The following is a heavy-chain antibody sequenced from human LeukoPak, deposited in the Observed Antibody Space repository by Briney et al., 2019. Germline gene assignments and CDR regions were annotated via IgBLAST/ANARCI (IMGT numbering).Heavy chain of an antibody. CDR3: ARLLRVSSGWSYYGMDV. V-gene: IGHV3-74*01. D-gene: IGHD6-19*01. CDR1: GFTVSSNY. CDR2: INSDGSST. Sequence: GGSLRLSCAASGFTVSSNYMSWVRQAPGKGLVWVSRINSDGSSTSYADSVKGRFTISRDNAKNTLYLQMNSLRAEDTAVYYCARLLRVSSGWSYYGMDVWGQGATVTVSS. J-gene: IGHJ6*02.